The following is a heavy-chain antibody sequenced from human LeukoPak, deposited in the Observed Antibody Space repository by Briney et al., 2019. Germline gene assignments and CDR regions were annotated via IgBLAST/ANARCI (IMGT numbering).Heavy chain of an antibody. CDR1: GYSFGIST. CDR3: AKGAAARSYVYFDY. Sequence: GGSLRLSCAASGYSFGISTMTWVRQAPGKGLEWVSTITGFSGTTYYTDSVKGRFTISRDNSKNTLYVQMNSLRAEDTAVYYCAKGAAARSYVYFDYWGPGTLVTVSS. CDR2: ITGFSGTT. D-gene: IGHD6-6*01. J-gene: IGHJ4*02. V-gene: IGHV3-23*01.